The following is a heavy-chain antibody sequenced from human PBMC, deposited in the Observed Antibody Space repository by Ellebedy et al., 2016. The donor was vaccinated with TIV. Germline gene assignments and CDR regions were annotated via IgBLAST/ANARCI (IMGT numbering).Heavy chain of an antibody. J-gene: IGHJ4*02. V-gene: IGHV3-74*01. CDR3: ARVELWNVDY. CDR2: IDGGGSVT. D-gene: IGHD1-1*01. Sequence: GESLKISCAASGFTFSNYLMHWVRQAPGKGLVWVSHIDGGGSVTRYADSVKGRFTISRDNAKNTLYLQMNSLKADDTAVYYCARVELWNVDYWGQGALVTVSS. CDR1: GFTFSNYL.